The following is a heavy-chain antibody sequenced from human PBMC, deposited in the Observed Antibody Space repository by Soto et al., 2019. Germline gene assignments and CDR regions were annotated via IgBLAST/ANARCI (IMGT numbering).Heavy chain of an antibody. V-gene: IGHV4-30-2*01. D-gene: IGHD6-19*01. CDR3: ARGGLLPDY. CDR1: GGSTSSGGYS. Sequence: QLQLQESGSGLVKPSQTLSLTCAVSGGSTSSGGYSWSWLRQPPGKGLEWIGYISPSGSTYYKPSLKRRVTISGDTSKTQVSRMLSSVTAADMDVYYCARGGLLPDYWGQGTLVTGSS. J-gene: IGHJ4*02. CDR2: ISPSGST.